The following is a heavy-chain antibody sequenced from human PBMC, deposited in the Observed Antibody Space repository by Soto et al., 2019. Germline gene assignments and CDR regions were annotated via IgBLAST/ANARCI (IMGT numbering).Heavy chain of an antibody. CDR1: GFTFSSYA. CDR2: ISDSGGST. V-gene: IGHV3-23*01. D-gene: IGHD3-10*01. Sequence: EVQLLESGGGLVQPGGSLRLSCAASGFTFSSYAMSWVRQAPGKGLEWVSTISDSGGSTYYADSVKGRFTISRDNSKNTLHLQMTILRAEHTAVYYCTIDSTMVRGLILDVFDSWGQGTLVTVSS. J-gene: IGHJ4*02. CDR3: TIDSTMVRGLILDVFDS.